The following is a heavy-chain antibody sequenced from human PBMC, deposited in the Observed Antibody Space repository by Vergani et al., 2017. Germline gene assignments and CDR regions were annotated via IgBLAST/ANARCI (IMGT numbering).Heavy chain of an antibody. V-gene: IGHV3-7*01. CDR1: GFTFSRYW. CDR3: ASQYSLEDYVDY. CDR2: IKQDGSEK. Sequence: EVQLVESGGGLVKPGGSLRLPCAASGFTFSRYWMSWVRQAPGKWLEWVANIKQDGSEKYYVDSVKGRFTISRDNAKNSLYLQMNSLRAEDTAVYYCASQYSLEDYVDYWGQGALVTVSS. D-gene: IGHD6-6*01. J-gene: IGHJ4*02.